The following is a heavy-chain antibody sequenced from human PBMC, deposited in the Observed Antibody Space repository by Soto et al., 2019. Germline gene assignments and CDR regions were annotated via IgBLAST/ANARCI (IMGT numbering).Heavy chain of an antibody. CDR1: GYTFTSYA. CDR3: ARAVAGNNWFDP. V-gene: IGHV1-3*01. D-gene: IGHD6-19*01. CDR2: INAGNGNT. Sequence: ASVKVSCKASGYTFTSYAMHWVRQAPGQRLEWMGWINAGNGNTKYSQKFQGRVTITRDTSASTAYMELSSLRSEDTAVYYCARAVAGNNWFDPWGQGTLVTSPQ. J-gene: IGHJ5*02.